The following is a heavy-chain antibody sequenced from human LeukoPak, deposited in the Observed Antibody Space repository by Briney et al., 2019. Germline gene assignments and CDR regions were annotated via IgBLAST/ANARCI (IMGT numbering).Heavy chain of an antibody. CDR1: GFTFSDYY. V-gene: IGHV3-11*01. CDR3: AREHYGSGSYPPTYYFDY. CDR2: ISSSGSTI. J-gene: IGHJ4*02. Sequence: GGSLRLSCAASGFTFSDYYMSWIRQAPGKGLEWVSYISSSGSTIYYADSVKGRFTISRDNAKNSLYLQMNSLRAEDTAVYYCAREHYGSGSYPPTYYFDYWGQGTLVTVSS. D-gene: IGHD3-10*01.